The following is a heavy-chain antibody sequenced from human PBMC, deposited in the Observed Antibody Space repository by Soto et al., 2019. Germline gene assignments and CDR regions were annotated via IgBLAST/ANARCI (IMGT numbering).Heavy chain of an antibody. V-gene: IGHV4-39*01. CDR2: IYSTENT. CDR1: GGSVSSNSYS. CDR3: ARNLGGVTSSWYLGY. Sequence: SETLSLTCTVSGGSVSSNSYSWGWIRQSPGKGLEWIGTIYSTENTYYHPSLLSRVTISVDTSMNQFSLQLNSVTPEDTAVYYCARNLGGVTSSWYLGYWGQGTLVTVSS. J-gene: IGHJ4*02. D-gene: IGHD6-13*01.